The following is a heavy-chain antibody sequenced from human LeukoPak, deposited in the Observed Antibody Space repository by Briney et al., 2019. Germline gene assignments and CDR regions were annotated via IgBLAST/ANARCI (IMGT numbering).Heavy chain of an antibody. D-gene: IGHD2-15*01. V-gene: IGHV4-30-2*01. CDR3: AREDLGYCSGGSCSGGFDY. CDR1: GGSISSGGYS. Sequence: PSETLSLTCAVSGGSISSGGYSWSWIRQPPGKGLEWIGHIYHSGSTYYNPSLKSRVTISVDRSKNQFSLKLSSVTAADTAVYYCAREDLGYCSGGSCSGGFDYWGQGTLVTVSS. CDR2: IYHSGST. J-gene: IGHJ4*02.